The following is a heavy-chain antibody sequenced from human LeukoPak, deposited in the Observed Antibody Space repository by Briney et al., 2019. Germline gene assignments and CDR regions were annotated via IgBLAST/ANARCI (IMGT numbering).Heavy chain of an antibody. CDR1: GFALRTYW. J-gene: IGHJ4*02. V-gene: IGHV3-74*01. CDR3: ARDFLGAGTFDY. D-gene: IGHD3-16*01. CDR2: LDTEGGAI. Sequence: PGGPLTLSCAASGFALRTYWMHWVRQAPGKGLEWVSRLDTEGGAIYYADSVKGRFTISRDNAKNTLYLQMNSLRAEDTAVYFCARDFLGAGTFDYWGQGTLVTVSS.